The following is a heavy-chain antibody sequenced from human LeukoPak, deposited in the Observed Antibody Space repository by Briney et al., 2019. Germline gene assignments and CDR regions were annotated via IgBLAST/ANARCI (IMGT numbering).Heavy chain of an antibody. CDR3: AREGPQWLVGVY. J-gene: IGHJ4*02. Sequence: SETLSLTCTVSGGSISSSSYYWGWIRQPPGKGLEWIGSIYYSGSTYYNPSLKSRVTISVDTSKNQFSLKLSSVTAADTAVYYCAREGPQWLVGVYWGQGTLVTVSS. D-gene: IGHD6-19*01. V-gene: IGHV4-39*07. CDR1: GGSISSSSYY. CDR2: IYYSGST.